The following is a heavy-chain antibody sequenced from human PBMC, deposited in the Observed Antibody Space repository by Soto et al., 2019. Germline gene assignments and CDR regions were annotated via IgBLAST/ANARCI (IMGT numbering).Heavy chain of an antibody. D-gene: IGHD6-19*01. CDR3: AKARYASGWSGLDT. V-gene: IGHV3-30*18. J-gene: IGHJ5*02. CDR1: RFNFSAYG. CDR2: ISYDGVNK. Sequence: PGGSLRLSCAASRFNFSAYGMHWVRQAPGKGLEWVAGISYDGVNKFYSASMKGRLTVSRDNAKNTFYLQMNSLRPADTALYYCAKARYASGWSGLDTWGQGALVTVYS.